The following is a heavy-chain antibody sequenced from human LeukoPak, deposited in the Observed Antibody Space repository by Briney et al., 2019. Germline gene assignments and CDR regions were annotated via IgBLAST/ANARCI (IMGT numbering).Heavy chain of an antibody. V-gene: IGHV3-23*01. CDR2: ISGSGGDT. CDR3: AKDRVIGYIGYGLAFDY. CDR1: GFTFRSYA. Sequence: GGSLRLSCAASGFTFRSYAMSWVRQAPGKGLEWVSTISGSGGDTYYADPVKGRFTISRDNSKNTLYLQMNSLRAEDTAIYYCAKDRVIGYIGYGLAFDYWGQGTLVTVSS. D-gene: IGHD5-12*01. J-gene: IGHJ4*02.